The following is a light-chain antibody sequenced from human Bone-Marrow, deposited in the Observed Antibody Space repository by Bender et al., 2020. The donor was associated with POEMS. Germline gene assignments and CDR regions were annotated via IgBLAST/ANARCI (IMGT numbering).Light chain of an antibody. Sequence: QSVLTQPPSASGTPGQRVTISCSGGSSNIGAHAVNWYQHLPGPAPKLLIYSSHQRPSEVPDRFSGSRSGTSASLAISGLQSEDEADYYCAVWDDSLNGWVFGGGTKLTVL. J-gene: IGLJ3*02. CDR3: AVWDDSLNGWV. V-gene: IGLV1-44*01. CDR2: SSH. CDR1: SSNIGAHA.